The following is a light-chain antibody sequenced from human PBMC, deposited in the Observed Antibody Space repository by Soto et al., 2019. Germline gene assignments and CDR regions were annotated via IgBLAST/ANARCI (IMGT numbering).Light chain of an antibody. CDR3: QQYNNWQT. CDR2: GAS. J-gene: IGKJ1*01. Sequence: EIVMTQSPATLSMSPGERATLSCRASQSVSSNLAWYQQKPGQAPRLLIYGASTRATVIPARFSGSGSGTEFTLTISSLQSEDFAVYYCQQYNNWQTFGQGTKVDIK. CDR1: QSVSSN. V-gene: IGKV3-15*01.